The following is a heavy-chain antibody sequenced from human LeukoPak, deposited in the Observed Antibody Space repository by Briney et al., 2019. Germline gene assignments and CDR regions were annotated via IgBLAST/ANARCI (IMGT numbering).Heavy chain of an antibody. V-gene: IGHV1-8*01. CDR3: ARVPIGSGSRTKYNWFNP. CDR1: RYTFTSYD. Sequence: ASVKVSCKASRYTFTSYDINWVRQATGQGLEWMGWMNPSSGNTGYAQKFQGRVTMTRNTSISTAYMELSSLRSEDTAVYYCARVPIGSGSRTKYNWFNPWGQGTLVTVSS. CDR2: MNPSSGNT. J-gene: IGHJ5*02. D-gene: IGHD3-10*01.